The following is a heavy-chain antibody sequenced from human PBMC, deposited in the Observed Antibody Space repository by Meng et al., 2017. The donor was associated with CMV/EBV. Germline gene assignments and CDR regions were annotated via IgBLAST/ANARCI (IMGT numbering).Heavy chain of an antibody. CDR2: IKSKTDGGTT. D-gene: IGHD3-10*01. CDR1: GFTFSNAW. V-gene: IGHV3-15*01. J-gene: IGHJ6*02. Sequence: GGSLRLSCAASGFTFSNAWMSWVRQAPGKGLEWVGRIKSKTDGGTTDYAAPVKGRFTISRDDSKNTLYLQMNSLKTEDTAVYCCTTGVVYYYYYGMDVWGQGTTVTVSS. CDR3: TTGVVYYYYYGMDV.